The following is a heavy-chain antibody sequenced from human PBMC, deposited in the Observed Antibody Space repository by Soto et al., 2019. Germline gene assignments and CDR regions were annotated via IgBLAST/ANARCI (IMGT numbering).Heavy chain of an antibody. V-gene: IGHV4-30-4*01. CDR2: IYYSGST. D-gene: IGHD6-6*01. J-gene: IGHJ5*02. CDR3: ARGEYGSWFDP. Sequence: SETPSLTCTVSGGSICSGDHDWSWIRQPPGKGLEWIGYIYYSGSTYYNPSLKSRVTISVDTSKNQFSLKLSSVTAADTAVYYCARGEYGSWFDPWGQGTLLTVSS. CDR1: GGSICSGDHD.